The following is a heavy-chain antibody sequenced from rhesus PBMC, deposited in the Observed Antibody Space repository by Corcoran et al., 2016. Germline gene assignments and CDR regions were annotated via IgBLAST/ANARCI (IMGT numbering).Heavy chain of an antibody. CDR1: GGSISDSYY. V-gene: IGHV4-106*01. CDR3: ASPAGGSGWEYFDY. Sequence: QVQLQESGPGLVKPSETLSLTCAVSGGSISDSYYWSWIRQPPGKGLEWIGYIYGSVGNTYNNPSRKSRVTISIDTSKNQFSLKLSSVTAADTAVYYWASPAGGSGWEYFDYWGQGVLVTVSS. CDR2: IYGSVGNT. J-gene: IGHJ4*01. D-gene: IGHD6-31*01.